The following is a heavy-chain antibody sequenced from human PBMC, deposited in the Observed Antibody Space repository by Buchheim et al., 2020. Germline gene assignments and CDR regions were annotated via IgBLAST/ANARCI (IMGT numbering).Heavy chain of an antibody. CDR1: TFTVSNNH. CDR2: IYSGGST. CDR3: ARTNYYYGMDV. J-gene: IGHJ6*02. Sequence: EVQLVESGGGLVQPGGSLRLSCAVTTFTVSNNHMSWVRQAPGRGLEWVSLIYSGGSTYYADSVKGRFTISRDHGKHPLYLQMNSLRVEDTAVYYCARTNYYYGMDVWGQGTT. V-gene: IGHV3-66*02.